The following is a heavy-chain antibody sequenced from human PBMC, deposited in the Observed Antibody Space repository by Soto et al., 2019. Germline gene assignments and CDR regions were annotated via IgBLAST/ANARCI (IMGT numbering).Heavy chain of an antibody. CDR3: ARGGVTIFGGLNWFDP. CDR1: GGSISSYY. Sequence: SETLSLTCTVSGGSISSYYWSWIRQPPGKGLEWFGYIYYSGSTNYNPSLKSRVTIPVDTSKNQFSLKLSSVTAADTSVYYCARGGVTIFGGLNWFDPWGQGTLVTVSS. V-gene: IGHV4-59*01. J-gene: IGHJ5*02. CDR2: IYYSGST. D-gene: IGHD3-3*01.